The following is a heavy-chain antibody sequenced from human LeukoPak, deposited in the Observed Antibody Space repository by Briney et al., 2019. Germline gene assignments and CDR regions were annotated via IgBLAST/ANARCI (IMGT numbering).Heavy chain of an antibody. CDR2: IIPIFGTA. D-gene: IGHD1-20*01. Sequence: GASVKVSCKASGGTFSSYAISWVRQAPGQGLEWMGGIIPIFGTANYAQKFQGRVTITADESTSTAYMELSSLRSEDTAVYYCARVGNWNDYDDYWGQGTLVTVSS. CDR1: GGTFSSYA. J-gene: IGHJ4*02. V-gene: IGHV1-69*13. CDR3: ARVGNWNDYDDY.